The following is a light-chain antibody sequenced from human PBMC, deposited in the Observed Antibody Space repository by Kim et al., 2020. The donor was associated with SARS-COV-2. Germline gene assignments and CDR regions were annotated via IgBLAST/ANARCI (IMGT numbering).Light chain of an antibody. Sequence: AIQMTQSPSSLSASVGDRVTITCRASQGIRNDVGWYQQKPGRAPNLLIYATSTLQSGVPSRFSGSGSGTDFTLTISSLHPEDVATYYCLQDYVFPLTFGRGTKVDIK. CDR3: LQDYVFPLT. J-gene: IGKJ4*01. CDR1: QGIRND. CDR2: ATS. V-gene: IGKV1-6*01.